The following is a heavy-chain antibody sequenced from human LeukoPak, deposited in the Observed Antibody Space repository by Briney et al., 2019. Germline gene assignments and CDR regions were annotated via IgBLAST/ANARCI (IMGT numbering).Heavy chain of an antibody. D-gene: IGHD1-26*01. CDR1: GFTFSDHY. CDR2: TRNKANTYST. J-gene: IGHJ4*02. V-gene: IGHV3-72*01. Sequence: GGSLRLSCAASGFTFSDHYMDWVRQAPGKGLEWVGRTRNKANTYSTEYAASVKGRFIISRDDSRNSLYLQMNSLKTEDTAVYYCARRPPGISYPLDYWGQGTLVTVSS. CDR3: ARRPPGISYPLDY.